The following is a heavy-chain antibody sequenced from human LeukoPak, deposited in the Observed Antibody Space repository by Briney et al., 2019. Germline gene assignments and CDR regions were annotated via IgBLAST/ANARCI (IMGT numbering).Heavy chain of an antibody. D-gene: IGHD3-10*01. CDR1: GGSISGGSYY. CDR3: ARHKAYGAGTYSPYYFDY. CDR2: IHYSGST. J-gene: IGHJ4*02. V-gene: IGHV4-39*01. Sequence: PSETLSLTCTVSGGSISGGSYYWAWIRQPPGKGLEWIGNIHYSGSTYYNPSLKSRVTLSVDTSKNQISLRLSFVTAADTAVYYCARHKAYGAGTYSPYYFDYWGQGTPVTVSS.